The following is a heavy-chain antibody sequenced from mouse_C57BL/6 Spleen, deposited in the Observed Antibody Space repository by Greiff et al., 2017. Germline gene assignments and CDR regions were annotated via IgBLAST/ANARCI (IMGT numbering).Heavy chain of an antibody. Sequence: QVHVKQPGAELVRPGTSVKLSCKASGYTFTSYWMHWVKQRPGQGLEWIGVIDPSDSYANYNQKFKGKATLTVDTSSSTAYMQLSSLTSEDSAVYYCESEDSNYVGFDYWGQGTTLTVSS. D-gene: IGHD2-5*01. J-gene: IGHJ2*01. V-gene: IGHV1-59*01. CDR2: IDPSDSYA. CDR3: ESEDSNYVGFDY. CDR1: GYTFTSYW.